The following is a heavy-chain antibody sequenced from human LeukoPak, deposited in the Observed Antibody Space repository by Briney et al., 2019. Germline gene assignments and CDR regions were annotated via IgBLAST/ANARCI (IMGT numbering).Heavy chain of an antibody. D-gene: IGHD4-17*01. V-gene: IGHV3-30*03. J-gene: IGHJ4*02. Sequence: PGGSLRLSCAASGFNLSSYGMHWVRQAPGKGLEWVAVISHEGSDKYYADSVKGRFTISRDNSKNTLYLQMNSLRAEDTAVYYCARVGTTVTTGDYWGQGTLVTVSS. CDR3: ARVGTTVTTGDY. CDR2: ISHEGSDK. CDR1: GFNLSSYG.